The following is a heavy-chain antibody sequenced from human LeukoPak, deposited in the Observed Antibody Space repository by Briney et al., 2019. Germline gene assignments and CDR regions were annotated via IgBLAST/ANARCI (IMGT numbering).Heavy chain of an antibody. CDR3: ARDRCTNGVCYTDY. J-gene: IGHJ4*02. D-gene: IGHD2-8*01. CDR1: GYSISSGYY. V-gene: IGHV4-38-2*02. CDR2: IYHSGST. Sequence: SETLSLTCTVSGYSISSGYYWGWIRQPPGKGLEWIGSIYHSGSTYYNPSLKSRVTISVDTSKNQFSLKLSSVTAADTAVYYRARDRCTNGVCYTDYWGQGTLVTVSS.